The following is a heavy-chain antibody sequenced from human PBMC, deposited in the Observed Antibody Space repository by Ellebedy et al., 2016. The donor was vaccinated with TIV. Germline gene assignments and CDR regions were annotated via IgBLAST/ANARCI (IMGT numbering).Heavy chain of an antibody. V-gene: IGHV3-15*01. CDR3: TTGGFRGY. J-gene: IGHJ4*02. D-gene: IGHD3-10*01. CDR1: GFTFTDAW. Sequence: GESLKISCAASGFTFTDAWMTWVRQAPGKGLKWVGRIKSKTDGVTTAYAAPVKGRFTISTDDSKNTLYLQMNSLKTEDTAVYYCTTGGFRGYWGQGTLVTVSS. CDR2: IKSKTDGVTT.